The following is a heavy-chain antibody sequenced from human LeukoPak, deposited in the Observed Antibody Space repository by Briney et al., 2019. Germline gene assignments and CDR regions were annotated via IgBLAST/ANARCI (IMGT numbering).Heavy chain of an antibody. D-gene: IGHD4-17*01. J-gene: IGHJ4*02. CDR3: ARDYGDSYYFDY. Sequence: GGSLRLSCAASGFTFSTYSMNWVRQAPGKGLEWVSSISTSSDFIYYADSVKGRFTISRDNAKNLLYLQMNSLRAEDTAVYYCARDYGDSYYFDYWGQGTLVTVSS. CDR2: ISTSSDFI. V-gene: IGHV3-21*01. CDR1: GFTFSTYS.